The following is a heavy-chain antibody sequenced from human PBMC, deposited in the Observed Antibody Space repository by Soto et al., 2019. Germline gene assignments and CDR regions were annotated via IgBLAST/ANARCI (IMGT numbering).Heavy chain of an antibody. D-gene: IGHD2-2*02. CDR1: GGSITSYY. J-gene: IGHJ4*02. CDR2: MYYSGST. Sequence: PSETLSLTCTVSGGSITSYYWSWIRQPPGKGLEWIGYMYYSGSTNYNPSLKSRVTMSADTSKSQFSLKLTSVTAADTAVYYCARSYTLWYQIDYWGQGTLVTVSS. CDR3: ARSYTLWYQIDY. V-gene: IGHV4-59*12.